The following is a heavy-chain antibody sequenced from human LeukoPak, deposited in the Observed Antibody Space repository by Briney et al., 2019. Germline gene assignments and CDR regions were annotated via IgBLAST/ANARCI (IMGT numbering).Heavy chain of an antibody. V-gene: IGHV6-1*01. J-gene: IGHJ3*02. D-gene: IGHD6-13*01. CDR2: TYYSSRWYN. CDR1: GDSVSTNGVA. Sequence: SQTLSLTCAISGDSVSTNGVAWNWIRQSPSRGLEWLGRTYYSSRWYNDYAVSVKSQVTINPDTSKNQFSLQLSSVTPDDTAVYYCARARSIAAGGTGAFDIWGQGTMVTVSS. CDR3: ARARSIAAGGTGAFDI.